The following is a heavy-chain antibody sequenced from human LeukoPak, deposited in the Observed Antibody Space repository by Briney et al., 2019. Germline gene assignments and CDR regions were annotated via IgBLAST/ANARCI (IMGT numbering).Heavy chain of an antibody. J-gene: IGHJ6*02. D-gene: IGHD1-1*01. V-gene: IGHV3-21*01. CDR1: GFTFSSYS. Sequence: GGSLRLSCAASGFTFSSYSMNWVRQAPGKGLEWVSSIITSSSYIYYADSVKGRFTISTDNAKNSLYLQMTSLRAEDTAVYYCARSVQLERLDYYYGMDVWGQGTPVTVSS. CDR2: IITSSSYI. CDR3: ARSVQLERLDYYYGMDV.